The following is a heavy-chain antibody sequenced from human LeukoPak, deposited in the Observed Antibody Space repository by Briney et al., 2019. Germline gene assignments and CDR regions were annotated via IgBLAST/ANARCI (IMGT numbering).Heavy chain of an antibody. J-gene: IGHJ3*02. CDR3: ARGGMVRRVMGAFDI. Sequence: GGSLRLSCAASGFTFSNYWMSWVRQAPGKGLEWVANIKQDGSEKYYVGSVKGRFTVSRDNAKNSLYLQMNSLRAEDTAVFYCARGGMVRRVMGAFDIWGQGTLVTVSS. CDR2: IKQDGSEK. D-gene: IGHD3-10*01. CDR1: GFTFSNYW. V-gene: IGHV3-7*01.